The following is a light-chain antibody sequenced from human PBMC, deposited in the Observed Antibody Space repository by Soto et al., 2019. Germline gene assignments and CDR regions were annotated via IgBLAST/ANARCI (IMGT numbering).Light chain of an antibody. CDR3: QQYYTTPLT. Sequence: DIVMTQSPDSLAVSLGERAAINCKSSQSGLYSSNHQNYLAWYQQKPGQPPQLLIYWASTRESGVPDRFSGSGSGTDFTLTISSLQAEDVAVYYCQQYYTTPLTFGGGTTVDIK. J-gene: IGKJ4*01. CDR2: WAS. CDR1: QSGLYSSNHQNY. V-gene: IGKV4-1*01.